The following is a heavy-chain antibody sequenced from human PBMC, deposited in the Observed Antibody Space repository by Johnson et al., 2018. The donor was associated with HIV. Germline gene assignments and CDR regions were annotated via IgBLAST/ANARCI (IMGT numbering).Heavy chain of an antibody. CDR2: ISSSGSTI. Sequence: QMQLVESGGGVVQPGRSLRLSCAASGFTFSDYYMNWIRQAPGKGLDWVSYISSSGSTIYYADSVKGRFTISRDNAKNSLYLQMNSLRAEDTAVYYCARGGSYLTLDDAFDIWGQGTMVTVSS. CDR3: ARGGSYLTLDDAFDI. V-gene: IGHV3-11*04. J-gene: IGHJ3*02. CDR1: GFTFSDYY. D-gene: IGHD1-26*01.